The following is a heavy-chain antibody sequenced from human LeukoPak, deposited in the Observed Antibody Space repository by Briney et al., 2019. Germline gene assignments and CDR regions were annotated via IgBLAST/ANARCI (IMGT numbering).Heavy chain of an antibody. CDR3: ARDGKLGVVIIGCNWFDP. CDR1: GFTFSSYA. Sequence: GGSLRLSCAASGFTFSSYAMHWVRQAPGKGLEYVSAISSNGGSTYYANSVKGRFTISRDNSRNTLYLQMGSLRAEDMAVYYCARDGKLGVVIIGCNWFDPWGQGTLVTVSS. J-gene: IGHJ5*02. V-gene: IGHV3-64*01. CDR2: ISSNGGST. D-gene: IGHD3-3*01.